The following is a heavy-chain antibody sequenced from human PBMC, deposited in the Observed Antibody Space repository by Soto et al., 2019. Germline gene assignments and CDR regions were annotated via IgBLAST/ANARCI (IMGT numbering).Heavy chain of an antibody. V-gene: IGHV4-34*01. CDR2: INHSGST. D-gene: IGHD6-13*01. CDR3: VRARPDRSSWTTGFDS. J-gene: IGHJ5*01. Sequence: PSETLSLTCTVYGGSFSGNSWSWIRQPPGKWLGWIGEINHSGSTNYNPTLKSRVTISVATSKDQFSLKLSSVTAADTAVYYCVRARPDRSSWTTGFDSWGQGXLVTVYS. CDR1: GGSFSGNS.